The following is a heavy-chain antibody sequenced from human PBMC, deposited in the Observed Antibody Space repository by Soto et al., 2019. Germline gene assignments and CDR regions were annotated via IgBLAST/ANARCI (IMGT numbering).Heavy chain of an antibody. CDR2: ISGSGGST. D-gene: IGHD4-17*01. CDR1: GFTFSSYA. CDR3: AKVRWITVTTKDYYGMDV. V-gene: IGHV3-23*01. J-gene: IGHJ6*02. Sequence: GSLRLSCAASGFTFSSYAMSWVRQAPGKGLEWVSAISGSGGSTYYADSVKGRFTISRDNSKNTLYLQMNSLRAEDTAVYYCAKVRWITVTTKDYYGMDVWGQGTTVTVSS.